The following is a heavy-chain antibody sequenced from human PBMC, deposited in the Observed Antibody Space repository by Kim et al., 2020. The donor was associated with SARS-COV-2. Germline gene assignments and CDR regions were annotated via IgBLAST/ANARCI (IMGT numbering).Heavy chain of an antibody. Sequence: ASVKVSCKASGYTFTTYAMNWVRQAPGQGLEWTGWINTNTGNPTYAQGFTGRFVFSLDTSVSTAYLQISSLKAEDTAVYYCARLTQGGLSGRRDYWGQGTLVTVSS. CDR1: GYTFTTYA. CDR2: INTNTGNP. D-gene: IGHD3-9*01. CDR3: ARLTQGGLSGRRDY. V-gene: IGHV7-4-1*02. J-gene: IGHJ4*02.